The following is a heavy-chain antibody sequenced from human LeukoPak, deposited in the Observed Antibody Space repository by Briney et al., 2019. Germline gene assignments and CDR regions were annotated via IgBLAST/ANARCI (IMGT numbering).Heavy chain of an antibody. CDR2: ISGGGRST. D-gene: IGHD6-19*01. V-gene: IGHV3-23*01. J-gene: IGHJ4*02. Sequence: GGSLRLSCAASGFTFSSYAMSWVRQAPGKGLEWVSAISGGGRSTYYADSVKGRFTISRDNSKNTLYLQMNSLRAEDTAVYYCANGIAVADLPHDYWGQGTLVTVS. CDR3: ANGIAVADLPHDY. CDR1: GFTFSSYA.